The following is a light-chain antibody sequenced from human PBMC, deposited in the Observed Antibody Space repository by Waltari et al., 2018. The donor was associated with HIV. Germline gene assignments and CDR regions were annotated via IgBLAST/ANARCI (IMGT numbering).Light chain of an antibody. J-gene: IGLJ1*01. CDR1: NSDVGGYNS. CDR3: CSYGGTYNV. Sequence: QSALTQPRSVSGSPGQSVTISCTGTNSDVGGYNSSSWYQQHPGKAPKLLLYEVSKWPSGVPDRFSGSKSGNTASLTISGLRADDEADYYCCSYGGTYNVFGTGTKVTIL. CDR2: EVS. V-gene: IGLV2-11*01.